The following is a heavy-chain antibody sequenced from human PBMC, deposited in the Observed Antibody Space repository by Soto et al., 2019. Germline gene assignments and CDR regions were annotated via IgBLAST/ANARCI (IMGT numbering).Heavy chain of an antibody. CDR1: GGTFSSYT. V-gene: IGHV1-69*02. D-gene: IGHD3-22*01. CDR2: IIPILGIA. Sequence: QVQLVQSGAEVKKPGSSVKVSCKASGGTFSSYTISWVRQAPGQGLEWMGRIIPILGIANYAQKFQGRVTLTADKSTGTAYMWLSSLRSEDTAVYYCASRYDSSDYWGQGTLVTVSS. CDR3: ASRYDSSDY. J-gene: IGHJ4*02.